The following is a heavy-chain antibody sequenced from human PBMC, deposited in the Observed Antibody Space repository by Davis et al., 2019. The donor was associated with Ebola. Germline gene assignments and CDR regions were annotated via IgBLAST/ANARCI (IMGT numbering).Heavy chain of an antibody. D-gene: IGHD3-22*01. CDR1: GGSTISSSSY. V-gene: IGHV4-39*07. J-gene: IGHJ3*02. Sequence: MPSETLSLTCTVSGGSTISSSSYWGWIRQPPRKGLEWIGSIYYSGSTYYNPSLKSRVTISVDTSKNQFSLKLSSVTAADTAVYYCARVTGYYDSRGYYGDAFDIWGQGTMVTVSS. CDR3: ARVTGYYDSRGYYGDAFDI. CDR2: IYYSGST.